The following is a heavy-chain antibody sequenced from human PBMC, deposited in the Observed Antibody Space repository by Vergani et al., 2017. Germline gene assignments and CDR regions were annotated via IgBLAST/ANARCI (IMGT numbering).Heavy chain of an antibody. V-gene: IGHV4-61*02. Sequence: QVQLQESGPGLVKPSQTLSPTCTVSGGSISSGSYYWSWIRQPAGKGLEWIGRIYTSGSTNYNPPLKSRVTMSVDTSKNQFSLKLSSVTAADTAVYYCARETYQQLETYYYYYYMDVWGKGP. CDR2: IYTSGST. CDR3: ARETYQQLETYYYYYYMDV. D-gene: IGHD6-13*01. J-gene: IGHJ6*03. CDR1: GGSISSGSYY.